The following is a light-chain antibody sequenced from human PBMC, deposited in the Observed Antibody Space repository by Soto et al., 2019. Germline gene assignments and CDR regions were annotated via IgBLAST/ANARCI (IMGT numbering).Light chain of an antibody. J-gene: IGKJ2*01. CDR2: GAS. Sequence: EIVMTQSPVTLSMSPGERATLSCRAGESVSSNLAWYQQKPGQAPRLLIYGASTRATGVPARFTGSGSGTEFSLTISSLQFDESAVYYCQQYDPSTYTFGHGTKLEIK. CDR3: QQYDPSTYT. V-gene: IGKV3-15*01. CDR1: ESVSSN.